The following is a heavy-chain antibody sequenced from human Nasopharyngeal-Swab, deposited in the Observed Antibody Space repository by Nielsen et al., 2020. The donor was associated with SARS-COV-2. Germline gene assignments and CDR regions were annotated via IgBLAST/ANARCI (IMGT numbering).Heavy chain of an antibody. D-gene: IGHD4-17*01. J-gene: IGHJ4*02. CDR1: GGPFTTYS. Sequence: SETLSLTCAVYGGPFTTYSWIWTRQPPGKGLEWIGEINHIGSTNYNTYNPSLNSRVTISLATSKNQFSLTLTSVTAADTAIYFCARGRYYGDYDYWGQGALVTVSS. CDR3: ARGRYYGDYDY. CDR2: INHIGST. V-gene: IGHV4-34*01.